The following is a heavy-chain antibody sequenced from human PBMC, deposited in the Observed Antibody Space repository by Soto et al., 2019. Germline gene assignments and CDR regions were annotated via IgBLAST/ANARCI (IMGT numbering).Heavy chain of an antibody. Sequence: SETLSLTCTVSGGSISSGGYYWSWIRQHPGKGLEWIGCIYYSGSTYYNPSLKSRVTISVDTSKNQFSLKLSSVTAADTAVYYCARARGSYYYDSSAWFDPWGQGTLVTVSS. CDR2: IYYSGST. CDR3: ARARGSYYYDSSAWFDP. J-gene: IGHJ5*02. CDR1: GGSISSGGYY. V-gene: IGHV4-31*03. D-gene: IGHD3-22*01.